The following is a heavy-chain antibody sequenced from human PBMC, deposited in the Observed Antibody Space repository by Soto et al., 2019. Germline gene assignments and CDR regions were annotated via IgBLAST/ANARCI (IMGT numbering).Heavy chain of an antibody. V-gene: IGHV3-49*04. CDR3: ARGRSPPELNPPLFED. CDR2: IRGKAYSGTT. D-gene: IGHD3-10*01. Sequence: GGSLRLSCTTSGFTFGGYAMSWVRQAPGKGLEWVGFIRGKAYSGTTEYAASVRGRFTISRDDSKSIAYLQMNSLESEDTAVYYCARGRSPPELNPPLFEDWAQGTLVTVSS. J-gene: IGHJ4*02. CDR1: GFTFGGYA.